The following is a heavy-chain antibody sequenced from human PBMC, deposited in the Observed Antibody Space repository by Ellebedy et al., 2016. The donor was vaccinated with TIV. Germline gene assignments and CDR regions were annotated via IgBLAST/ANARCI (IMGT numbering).Heavy chain of an antibody. Sequence: GESLKISCAASGFTFSSYGMHWVRQAPGKGLEWVAVISYDGSNKYYADSVKGRFTISRDNSKNTLYLQMNGLRAEDTALYYCATRDGPLDYWGQGALVTVSS. CDR3: ATRDGPLDY. V-gene: IGHV3-30*03. D-gene: IGHD5-24*01. CDR1: GFTFSSYG. J-gene: IGHJ4*02. CDR2: ISYDGSNK.